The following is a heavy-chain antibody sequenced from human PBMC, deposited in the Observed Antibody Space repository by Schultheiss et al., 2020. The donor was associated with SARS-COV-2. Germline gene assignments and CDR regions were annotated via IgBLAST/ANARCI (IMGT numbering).Heavy chain of an antibody. CDR1: GYTFTSYY. J-gene: IGHJ3*02. CDR2: INPSGGST. Sequence: ASVKVSCKASGYTFTSYYMHWVRQAPGQGLEWMGIINPSGGSTSYAQKFQGRVTMTRDTSTSTVYMELSSLRSEDTAVYYCARSRRDVVVVAAISAAVDAFDIWVQGTTVTVSS. V-gene: IGHV1-46*01. D-gene: IGHD2-15*01. CDR3: ARSRRDVVVVAAISAAVDAFDI.